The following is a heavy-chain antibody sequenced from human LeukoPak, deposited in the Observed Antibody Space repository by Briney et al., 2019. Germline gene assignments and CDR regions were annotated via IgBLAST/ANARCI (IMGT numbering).Heavy chain of an antibody. Sequence: PGGSLRLSCAASGFTFSSYAMSWVRQAPGKGLEWVSVISDRGGSTYYADSVKGRVTISRDNSKNTLYLQMNTLRAEDTAVYYCAKDTYYYGSGSYSDYWGQGTLVAVSS. CDR2: ISDRGGST. D-gene: IGHD3-10*01. CDR1: GFTFSSYA. J-gene: IGHJ4*02. V-gene: IGHV3-23*01. CDR3: AKDTYYYGSGSYSDY.